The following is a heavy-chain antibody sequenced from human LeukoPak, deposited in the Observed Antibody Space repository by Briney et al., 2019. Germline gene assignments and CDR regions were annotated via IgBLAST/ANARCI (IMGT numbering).Heavy chain of an antibody. CDR3: ARAPGYCSGGRCYSDGMDV. J-gene: IGHJ6*02. D-gene: IGHD2-15*01. CDR1: GFTFSNFP. Sequence: PGGSLRLSCAASGFTFSNFPMTWVRQAPGKGLEWVSLIYSGGTTYYEDSVKGRFTISRDNSKNTLYLQMNSLRVEDTAVYYCARAPGYCSGGRCYSDGMDVWGQGTTVTVSS. V-gene: IGHV3-53*01. CDR2: IYSGGTT.